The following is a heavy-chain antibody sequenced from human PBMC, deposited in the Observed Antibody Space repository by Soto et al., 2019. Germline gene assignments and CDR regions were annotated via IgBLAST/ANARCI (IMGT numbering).Heavy chain of an antibody. Sequence: EVQLLESGGGLVQPGGSLRLSCAASGFTFSSYAMNWVRQAPGKGLEWVSVISGSDGSTYYADSVKGRFTISRDNSKNMLNLQMNSLRVENRAGYYCARRRSSWYFDYWGQGILVTVSS. D-gene: IGHD6-13*01. CDR2: ISGSDGST. J-gene: IGHJ4*02. CDR1: GFTFSSYA. V-gene: IGHV3-23*01. CDR3: ARRRSSWYFDY.